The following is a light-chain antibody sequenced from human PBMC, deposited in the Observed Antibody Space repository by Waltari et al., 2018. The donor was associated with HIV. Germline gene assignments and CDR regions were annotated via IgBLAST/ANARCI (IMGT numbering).Light chain of an antibody. CDR1: QSLTHDNGFNY. CDR3: MQTLQTPWT. J-gene: IGKJ1*01. V-gene: IGKV2-28*01. Sequence: ILVTQSPHFLSVTSGEPASISCEASQSLTHDNGFNYLDWYVQRTGRSPQLLIHLASSRASDVPYRFSGSVSGTNFTLTISSLESSDVGLYYCMQTLQTPWTFGQGTRV. CDR2: LAS.